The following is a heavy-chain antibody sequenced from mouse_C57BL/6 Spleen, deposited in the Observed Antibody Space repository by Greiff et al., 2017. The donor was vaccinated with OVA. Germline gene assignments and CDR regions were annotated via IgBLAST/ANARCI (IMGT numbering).Heavy chain of an antibody. J-gene: IGHJ2*01. V-gene: IGHV1-55*01. CDR2: IYPGSGST. D-gene: IGHD1-1*01. CDR1: GYTFTSYW. CDR3: ARGFYGSSRDY. Sequence: VQLQQPGAELVKPGASVKMSCKASGYTFTSYWITWVKQRPGQGLEWIGDIYPGSGSTNYNEKFKSKATLTVDTSSRTAYMQLSSLTSEDSAVYYCARGFYGSSRDYWGQGTTLTVSS.